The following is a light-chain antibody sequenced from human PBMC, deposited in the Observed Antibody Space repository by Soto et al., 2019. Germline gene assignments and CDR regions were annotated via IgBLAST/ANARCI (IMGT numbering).Light chain of an antibody. CDR1: QSLGSD. J-gene: IGKJ5*01. CDR2: GAS. V-gene: IGKV3-20*01. Sequence: EIVMTQSPSTLSLSPGDTATLSCRASQSLGSDLAWYQQKPGQAPRLLIFGASARPTGIPARISGSGSGTDFTLTISRLEPEDFAVSYCQQYGSSPAITFGQGTRLEIK. CDR3: QQYGSSPAIT.